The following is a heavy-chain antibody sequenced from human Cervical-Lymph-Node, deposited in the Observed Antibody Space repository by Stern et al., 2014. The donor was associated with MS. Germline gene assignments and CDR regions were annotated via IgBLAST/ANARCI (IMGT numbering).Heavy chain of an antibody. CDR1: GASFSANY. D-gene: IGHD1-1*01. V-gene: IGHV4-34*01. CDR2: INSSGGT. Sequence: VQLQQWGAGLLRPSETLSLTCAVHGASFSANYWSWIRQTPGKGLEWIGEINSSGGTHYNPSLMSRATLSVAPSRNQFSLKLSSLTAADTAMYYCARERKVERSARLLVSFDVWGQGTLVTVSS. J-gene: IGHJ3*01. CDR3: ARERKVERSARLLVSFDV.